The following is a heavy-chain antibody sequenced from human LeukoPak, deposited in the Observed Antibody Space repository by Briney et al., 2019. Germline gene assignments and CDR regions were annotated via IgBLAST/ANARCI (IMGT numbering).Heavy chain of an antibody. J-gene: IGHJ4*02. D-gene: IGHD6-13*01. CDR3: ARFSSSHSTFDY. V-gene: IGHV1-69*05. CDR2: IIPIFGTA. Sequence: SVKVSCKASGGTFSSYAISWVRQAPGQGLEWMGGIIPIFGTANYAQKFQGRVTMTRDMSTSTVYMELSSLRSEDTAVYYCARFSSSHSTFDYWGQGTLVTVSS. CDR1: GGTFSSYA.